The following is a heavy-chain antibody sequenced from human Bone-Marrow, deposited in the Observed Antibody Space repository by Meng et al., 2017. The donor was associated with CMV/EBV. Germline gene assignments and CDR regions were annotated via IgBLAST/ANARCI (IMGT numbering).Heavy chain of an antibody. J-gene: IGHJ3*02. V-gene: IGHV3-9*01. Sequence: SLKISFAASGFHLDDYAMHWVRQVPGKGLEWVSSISWNSDRIDYAAHVKGRFTLSRDNAKNFLYVQMNSLKPEDTALYYCAKDIGAYAGFETWGQGTMVTVSS. CDR2: ISWNSDRI. D-gene: IGHD4-23*01. CDR3: AKDIGAYAGFET. CDR1: GFHLDDYA.